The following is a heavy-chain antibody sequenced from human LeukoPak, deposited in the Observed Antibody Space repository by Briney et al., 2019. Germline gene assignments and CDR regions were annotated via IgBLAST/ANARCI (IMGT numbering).Heavy chain of an antibody. CDR2: IYYSGST. CDR1: GGSIRSTSYH. D-gene: IGHD3-22*01. J-gene: IGHJ3*02. CDR3: ARGPYYYDSSGAFDI. Sequence: SETLSLTCTVSGGSIRSTSYHWGWIRQPPGKGLEWIGSIYYSGSTYYNPSLKSRVTISVDTSKNQFSLKLSSVTAADTAVYYCARGPYYYDSSGAFDIWGQGTMVTVSS. V-gene: IGHV4-39*07.